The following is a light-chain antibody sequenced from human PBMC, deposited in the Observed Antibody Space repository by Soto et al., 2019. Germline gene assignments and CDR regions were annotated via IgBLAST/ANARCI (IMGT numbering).Light chain of an antibody. J-gene: IGKJ5*01. Sequence: ETVLTQSPATLSLSPGERSTLACMSSRGISSYLGWYQQKPGQAPRLLIYDASNRATGIPARFSGSGSGTDFTLTISSLEPEDFAVYYCQQRSNWPGVTFGQGTRLEI. CDR2: DAS. V-gene: IGKV3-11*01. CDR1: RGISSY. CDR3: QQRSNWPGVT.